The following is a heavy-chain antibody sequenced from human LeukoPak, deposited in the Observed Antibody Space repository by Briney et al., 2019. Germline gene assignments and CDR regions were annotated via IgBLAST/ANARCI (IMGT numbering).Heavy chain of an antibody. D-gene: IGHD6-19*01. V-gene: IGHV1-18*01. CDR2: ISTYNGNT. J-gene: IGHJ4*02. Sequence: GAAVKVSCKASGYTFTSYGFSWVRQAPGQGLEWMGWISTYNGNTNYAQKLQGRVTMTTDTRTSTAYMELRSLRSDDTAVYYCARSRRSSGWWVYWGQGTLVTVSS. CDR1: GYTFTSYG. CDR3: ARSRRSSGWWVY.